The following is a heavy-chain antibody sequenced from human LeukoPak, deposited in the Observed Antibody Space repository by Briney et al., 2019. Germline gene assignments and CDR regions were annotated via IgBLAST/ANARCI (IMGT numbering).Heavy chain of an antibody. V-gene: IGHV1-69*01. Sequence: SVKVSCKASGGTFSSYAISWVRQAPGQGLEWMGGIIPIFGTANYAQKFQGRVTITADESTSTAYMELSSLRSEDTAVYYCARDQHWGLYDSKTFDYWGQGTLVTVSS. D-gene: IGHD3-22*01. J-gene: IGHJ4*02. CDR3: ARDQHWGLYDSKTFDY. CDR1: GGTFSSYA. CDR2: IIPIFGTA.